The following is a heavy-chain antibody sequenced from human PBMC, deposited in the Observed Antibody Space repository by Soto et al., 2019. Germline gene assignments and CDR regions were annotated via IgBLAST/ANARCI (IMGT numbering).Heavy chain of an antibody. CDR1: GFTVTSNG. Sequence: EVKLLESGGGLVQPGGSLRLSCGVSGFTVTSNGVSWVRQAPGKGLEWVSAISPNGQGIWYADSVKGRFTISRDISRNTVFLQMDSLRPEDTGVYYCAKDLDVVMVLSATRGLDVWGQGTTVTVSS. CDR3: AKDLDVVMVLSATRGLDV. D-gene: IGHD2-15*01. V-gene: IGHV3-23*01. J-gene: IGHJ6*02. CDR2: ISPNGQGI.